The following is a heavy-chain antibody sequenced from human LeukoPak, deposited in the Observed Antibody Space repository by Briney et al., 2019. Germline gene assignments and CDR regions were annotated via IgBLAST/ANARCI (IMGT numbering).Heavy chain of an antibody. CDR3: AKDIIVVVPAAISY. CDR1: GFTFSSYA. D-gene: IGHD2-2*02. J-gene: IGHJ4*02. Sequence: GGSLRLSCAASGFTFSSYAMSWVRQAPAKGLEGVSAISGSGGSTYYADSVKGRFTISRDNSKNTLYLQMNSLRAEDTAVYYCAKDIIVVVPAAISYWGQGTLVTVSS. V-gene: IGHV3-23*01. CDR2: ISGSGGST.